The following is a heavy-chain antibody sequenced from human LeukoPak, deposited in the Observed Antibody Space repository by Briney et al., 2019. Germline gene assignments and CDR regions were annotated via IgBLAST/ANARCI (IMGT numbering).Heavy chain of an antibody. CDR3: ANYYDSSGYGAFGI. CDR1: GFTFSSYG. D-gene: IGHD3-22*01. Sequence: SGGSLRLSCAASGFTFSSYGMSWVRQAPGKGLEWVSAISGSGGSTYYADSVKGRFTISRDNSKNTLYLQMNSLRAEDTAVYYCANYYDSSGYGAFGIWGQGTMVTVSS. J-gene: IGHJ3*02. V-gene: IGHV3-23*01. CDR2: ISGSGGST.